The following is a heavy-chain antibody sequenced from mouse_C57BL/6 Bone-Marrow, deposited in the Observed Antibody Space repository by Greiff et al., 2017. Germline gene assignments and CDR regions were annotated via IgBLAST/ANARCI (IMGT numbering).Heavy chain of an antibody. V-gene: IGHV5-17*01. CDR2: ISSGSSTI. Sequence: EVKVVESGGGLVKPGGSLKLSCAASGFTFSDYGMHWVRQAPEKGLEWVAYISSGSSTIYYADTVKGRFTISRDNAKNTLFLQMTSLRSEDTAMYYCARSHYDGAWFAYWGQGTLVTVSA. J-gene: IGHJ3*01. D-gene: IGHD2-3*01. CDR3: ARSHYDGAWFAY. CDR1: GFTFSDYG.